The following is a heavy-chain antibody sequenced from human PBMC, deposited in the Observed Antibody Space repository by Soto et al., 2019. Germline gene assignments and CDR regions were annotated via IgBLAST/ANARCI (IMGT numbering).Heavy chain of an antibody. Sequence: SVKVSCKASGGTFSSYAISWVRQAPGQGLEWMGGIIPIFGTANYAQKFQGRVTITADESTSTAYMELSSLRSEDTAVYYCARLSSTVTTNHGSAFDIWGQGTMVTVSS. CDR3: ARLSSTVTTNHGSAFDI. V-gene: IGHV1-69*13. CDR1: GGTFSSYA. J-gene: IGHJ3*02. CDR2: IIPIFGTA. D-gene: IGHD4-17*01.